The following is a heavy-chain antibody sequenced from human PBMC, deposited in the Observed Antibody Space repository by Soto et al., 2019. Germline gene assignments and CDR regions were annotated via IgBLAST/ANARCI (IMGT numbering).Heavy chain of an antibody. V-gene: IGHV3-23*01. J-gene: IGHJ6*02. Sequence: EGQLLESGEGLVQPGGSLKLSCAASGFTFSNYAMSWDRQAPGKGLEWVSGIGGSGSNTYYADSVKGRFTISRDNSKYTLFLQMNSLRAEDTAEYYCARVVRYFDTPYGMDVWGQGTTVTLSS. CDR3: ARVVRYFDTPYGMDV. CDR1: GFTFSNYA. CDR2: IGGSGSNT. D-gene: IGHD3-9*01.